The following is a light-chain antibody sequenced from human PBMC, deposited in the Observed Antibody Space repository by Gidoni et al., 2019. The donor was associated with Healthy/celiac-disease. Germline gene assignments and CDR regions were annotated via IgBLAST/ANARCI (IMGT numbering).Light chain of an antibody. CDR1: QSVSSN. CDR2: GAS. Sequence: EMVMTQSPATLSVSPGARATLSCRASQSVSSNLAWYQQKPGQAPRLLIYGASTRATGLPARFSGSGSGTEFTLTISSLQSEDFAVYYCQQYNIWPRTFGQGTKVEIK. CDR3: QQYNIWPRT. J-gene: IGKJ1*01. V-gene: IGKV3-15*01.